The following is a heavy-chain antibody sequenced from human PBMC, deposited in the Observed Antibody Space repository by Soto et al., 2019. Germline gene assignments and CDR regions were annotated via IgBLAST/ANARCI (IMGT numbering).Heavy chain of an antibody. Sequence: QVQLQESGPGLVKPSQTLSLTCPVSGGSIRSGGYYWSWLRQHPGNGLEWIGYIYYGGSNYYNPSLERRVTISVDTSKNQFSLKLSSVTAADTAVYYCARNVMTMVRVFIMGLRLGYWGQGTLVTVSS. J-gene: IGHJ4*02. CDR2: IYYGGSN. V-gene: IGHV4-31*03. D-gene: IGHD3-10*01. CDR3: ARNVMTMVRVFIMGLRLGY. CDR1: GGSIRSGGYY.